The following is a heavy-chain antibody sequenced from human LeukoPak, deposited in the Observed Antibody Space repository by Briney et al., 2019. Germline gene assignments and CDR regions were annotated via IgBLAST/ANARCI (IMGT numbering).Heavy chain of an antibody. J-gene: IGHJ4*02. CDR3: ARGGWFGESTPFDY. D-gene: IGHD3-10*01. Sequence: RSGGSLRLSCAASGFTFSSYGMHWVRQAPGKGLEWVAVISYDGSNKYYADSVKGRFTISRDNSKNTLYLQMNSLRAEDTAVYYCARGGWFGESTPFDYWGQGTLVTVSS. CDR2: ISYDGSNK. CDR1: GFTFSSYG. V-gene: IGHV3-30*03.